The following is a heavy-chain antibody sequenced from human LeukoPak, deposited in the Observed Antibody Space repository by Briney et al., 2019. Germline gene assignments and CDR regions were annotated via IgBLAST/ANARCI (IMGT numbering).Heavy chain of an antibody. CDR2: INPSGGST. Sequence: ASVKVSCKASGYTFTSYYMHWVRQAPGQGLEWMGIINPSGGSTSYAQKFQGRVTMTRDTSTSTVYMELSSLGSEDTAVYYCARAGGLVPARFDPWGQGTLVTVSS. CDR3: ARAGGLVPARFDP. V-gene: IGHV1-46*01. D-gene: IGHD2-2*01. CDR1: GYTFTSYY. J-gene: IGHJ5*02.